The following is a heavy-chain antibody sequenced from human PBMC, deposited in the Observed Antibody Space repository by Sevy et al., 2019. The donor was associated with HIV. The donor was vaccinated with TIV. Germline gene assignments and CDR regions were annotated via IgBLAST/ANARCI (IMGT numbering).Heavy chain of an antibody. D-gene: IGHD3-22*01. Sequence: GGSLRLSCVDSGFKFNSHAMSWVRQAPGKGLEWVSSISGHGGSTYYADSVKGRFTISRDNSKNTVDLEMNSLRAEDTAVYYCAKDSGIIHVIVVALRYWGQGTLVTVSS. V-gene: IGHV3-23*01. CDR3: AKDSGIIHVIVVALRY. CDR2: ISGHGGST. CDR1: GFKFNSHA. J-gene: IGHJ4*02.